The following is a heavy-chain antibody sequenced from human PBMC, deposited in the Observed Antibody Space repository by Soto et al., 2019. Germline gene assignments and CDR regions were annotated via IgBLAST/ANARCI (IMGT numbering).Heavy chain of an antibody. CDR2: IYYSGST. J-gene: IGHJ4*02. CDR1: GGSISSGGYY. D-gene: IGHD3-22*01. CDR3: ARVSYYYDSSGYYLYYFDY. V-gene: IGHV4-31*03. Sequence: TLSLTCTVSGGSISSGGYYWSWIRQHPGKGLEWIGYIYYSGSTYYNPSLKSRVTISVDTSKNQFSLKLSSVTAADTAVYYCARVSYYYDSSGYYLYYFDYWGQGTLVTVSS.